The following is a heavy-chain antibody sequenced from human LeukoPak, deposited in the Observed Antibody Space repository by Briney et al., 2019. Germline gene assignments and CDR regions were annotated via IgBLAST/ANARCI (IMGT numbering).Heavy chain of an antibody. D-gene: IGHD2-2*01. CDR1: GGSISSYY. V-gene: IGHV4-59*12. Sequence: SETLSLTCTVSGGSISSYYWSWIRQPPGKGLEWIGYIYYSGSTNYNPSLKSRVTISVHTSKKHSSLKLSSVTAADTAVYYCARDAPSVRYGMDVWGQGTTVTVSS. CDR2: IYYSGST. CDR3: ARDAPSVRYGMDV. J-gene: IGHJ6*02.